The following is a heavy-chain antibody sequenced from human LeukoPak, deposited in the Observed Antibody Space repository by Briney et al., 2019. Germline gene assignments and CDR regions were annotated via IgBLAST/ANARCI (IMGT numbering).Heavy chain of an antibody. CDR1: GFYFSSYS. CDR3: ARERRTTYGPYYYYYMDV. CDR2: INTGSTYM. Sequence: PGGSLRLSCAASGFYFSSYSMNWVRQAPGKGLEWVSSINTGSTYMYYADSVKGRFTISRDNAKNSLYLQMNSLRAEDTAMYYCARERRTTYGPYYYYYMDVWGKGTTVTVSS. V-gene: IGHV3-21*01. J-gene: IGHJ6*03. D-gene: IGHD4-11*01.